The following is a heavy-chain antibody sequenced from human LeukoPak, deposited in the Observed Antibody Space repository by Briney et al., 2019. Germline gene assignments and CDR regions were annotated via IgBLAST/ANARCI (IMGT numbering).Heavy chain of an antibody. J-gene: IGHJ4*02. CDR3: ARGWGSFEN. D-gene: IGHD7-27*01. CDR2: LYSSGNT. Sequence: GGSLRLSCAASGFSAITDYMTWVRQAPGKGLEWVSTLYSSGNTYYADSVKGRFTVSRDNSKNTLFLEMSSLRAEDTAVYFCARGWGSFENWGQGTLVAVSS. CDR1: GFSAITDY. V-gene: IGHV3-53*01.